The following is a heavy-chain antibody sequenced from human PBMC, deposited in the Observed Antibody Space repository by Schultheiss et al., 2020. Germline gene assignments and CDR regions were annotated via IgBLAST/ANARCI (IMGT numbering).Heavy chain of an antibody. CDR1: GFTFSSYA. CDR3: TARITGTAYFDY. Sequence: SLKISCAASGFTFSSYAMHWVRQAPGKGLEWVSGISWNSGSIGYADSVKGRFTISRDNAKNSLYLQMNSLKTEDTAVYYCTARITGTAYFDYWGQGTLVTVSS. CDR2: ISWNSGSI. D-gene: IGHD1-7*01. J-gene: IGHJ4*02. V-gene: IGHV3-9*01.